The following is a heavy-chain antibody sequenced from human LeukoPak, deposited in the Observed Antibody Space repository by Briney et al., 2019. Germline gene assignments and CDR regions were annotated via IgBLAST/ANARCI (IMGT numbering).Heavy chain of an antibody. D-gene: IGHD3-10*01. CDR2: IYYSGST. J-gene: IGHJ5*02. CDR3: ARGGTMVRGVIPNWFDP. V-gene: IGHV4-59*01. Sequence: SETLSLTCTVSGGSISSYYWSWIRQPPGKGLEWIGYIYYSGSTNYNPSLKSRVTISVDTSKNQFSLKLSSVTAADTAVYYCARGGTMVRGVIPNWFDPWGQGTLVTVSS. CDR1: GGSISSYY.